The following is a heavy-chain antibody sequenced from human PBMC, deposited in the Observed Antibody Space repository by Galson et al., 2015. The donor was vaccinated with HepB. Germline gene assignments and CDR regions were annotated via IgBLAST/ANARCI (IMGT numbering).Heavy chain of an antibody. V-gene: IGHV1-69*13. Sequence: SVKVSCKASGGTFSRYAISWVRQAPGRGLEWMGGIISVFGTANYAQKFQGRVTISADESTSTAYMELSSLRSGDTAVYYCAITMYTRSSRYYYYYMDVWGKGTTVTVSS. CDR2: IISVFGTA. CDR1: GGTFSRYA. CDR3: AITMYTRSSRYYYYYMDV. J-gene: IGHJ6*03. D-gene: IGHD6-6*01.